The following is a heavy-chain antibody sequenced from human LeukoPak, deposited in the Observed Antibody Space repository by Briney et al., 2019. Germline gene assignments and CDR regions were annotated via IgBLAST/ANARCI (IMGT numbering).Heavy chain of an antibody. CDR3: ARHVPPVGGSSSFDP. CDR1: GGSISSYY. CDR2: IYHSGST. V-gene: IGHV4-59*08. D-gene: IGHD6-6*01. Sequence: SETLSLTCTVSGGSISSYYWSWIRQPPGKGLEWIGYIYHSGSTNNNSSLKSRVTISVDTSKNQFSLKLSSVTAADTAVYYCARHVPPVGGSSSFDPWGQGTLVTVSS. J-gene: IGHJ5*02.